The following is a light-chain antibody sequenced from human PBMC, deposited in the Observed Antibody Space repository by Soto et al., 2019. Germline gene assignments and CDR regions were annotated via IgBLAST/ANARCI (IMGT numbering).Light chain of an antibody. CDR3: QQYDNLLT. J-gene: IGKJ4*01. V-gene: IGKV1-33*01. Sequence: DLQMTQSPSSLSASVGDRVTITCQATQDISNYLNWYQQKPGKAPKLLIYDASNLEIGVPSRFSGSGSGTDFTFTISSLQPEDIATYYCQQYDNLLTFGGGAKVEIK. CDR2: DAS. CDR1: QDISNY.